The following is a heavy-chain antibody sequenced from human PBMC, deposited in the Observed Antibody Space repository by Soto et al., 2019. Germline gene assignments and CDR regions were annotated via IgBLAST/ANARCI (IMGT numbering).Heavy chain of an antibody. CDR2: IKKETDGGTT. CDR3: TTVFLWSYYFDN. J-gene: IGHJ4*02. CDR1: GFTFNNTW. Sequence: GGSLRLSCVGSGFTFNNTWMSWVRQAPGKGLEWVGRIKKETDGGTTDYAASVKGRFSISRDDSKNTVFLQMNGLRTEDTAVYYCTTVFLWSYYFDNWGPGTLVTVSS. D-gene: IGHD2-21*01. V-gene: IGHV3-15*01.